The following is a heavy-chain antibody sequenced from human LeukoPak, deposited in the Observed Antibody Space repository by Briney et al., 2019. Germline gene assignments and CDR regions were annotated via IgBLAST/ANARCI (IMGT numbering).Heavy chain of an antibody. CDR1: GGTFSSYA. CDR3: ARVRGSGWSYDY. V-gene: IGHV1-69*04. Sequence: GASVKVSCKASGGTFSSYAITWVRQAPGQGLEWMGRIIPILGIANYAQKFQGRVTITADKSTSTAYMELSSLRSEDTAVYYCARVRGSGWSYDYWGQGTLVTVSS. J-gene: IGHJ4*02. D-gene: IGHD6-19*01. CDR2: IIPILGIA.